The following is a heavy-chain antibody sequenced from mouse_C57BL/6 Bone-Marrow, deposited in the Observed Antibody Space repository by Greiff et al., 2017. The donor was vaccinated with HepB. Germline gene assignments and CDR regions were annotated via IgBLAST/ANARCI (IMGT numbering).Heavy chain of an antibody. Sequence: QVHVKQSGAELVKPGASVKLSCKASGYTFTEYTIHWVKQRSGQGLEWIGWFYPGSGSIKYNEKFKVKATLTADKSSSTVYMELSRLTSEDSAVYFCARHEDRVYYDHAFDVWGTGTTVTVSS. J-gene: IGHJ1*03. CDR3: ARHEDRVYYDHAFDV. CDR1: GYTFTEYT. CDR2: FYPGSGSI. V-gene: IGHV1-62-2*01. D-gene: IGHD2-4*01.